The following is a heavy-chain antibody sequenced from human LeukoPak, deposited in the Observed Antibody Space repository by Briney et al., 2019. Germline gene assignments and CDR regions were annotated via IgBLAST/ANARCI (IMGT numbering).Heavy chain of an antibody. CDR3: AKVVVPGTHYFDY. J-gene: IGHJ4*02. CDR2: ISFDGSNQ. Sequence: PGGSLRLSCAASGFTFSAYGMHWVRQAPGKGLEWVAVISFDGSNQFYADSVKGRFTTSRDNSKNTLFLHMSSLRPEDTAVYYCAKVVVPGTHYFDYWGQGTLVTVSS. D-gene: IGHD6-19*01. CDR1: GFTFSAYG. V-gene: IGHV3-30*18.